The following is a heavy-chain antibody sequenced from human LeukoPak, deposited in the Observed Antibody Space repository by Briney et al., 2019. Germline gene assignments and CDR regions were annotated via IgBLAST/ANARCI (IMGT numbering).Heavy chain of an antibody. CDR3: TKRKPTGSVTVDEY. CDR2: ITYDSANK. J-gene: IGHJ4*02. Sequence: GGSLRLSCTTSGFTFSSFSMSWVRQTLGKGLEWVSTITYDSANKWHADSVKGRFTISRDNSKNTLYLQMHSLRADDTALYYCTKRKPTGSVTVDEYWGQGALVTVSS. D-gene: IGHD2-21*02. V-gene: IGHV3-23*01. CDR1: GFTFSSFS.